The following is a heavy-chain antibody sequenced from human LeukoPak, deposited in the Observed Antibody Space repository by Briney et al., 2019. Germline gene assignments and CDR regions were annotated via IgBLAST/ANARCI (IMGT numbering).Heavy chain of an antibody. CDR1: GYTFTNYG. V-gene: IGHV1-46*01. CDR2: INPSGGST. Sequence: ASVKVSCKASGYTFTNYGISWVRQAPGQGLEWMGIINPSGGSTSYAQKFQGRVTMTRDTSTSTVYMELSSLRSEDTAVYYCARGYDIFSGYYDFEYWGQGTLITVSS. J-gene: IGHJ4*02. CDR3: ARGYDIFSGYYDFEY. D-gene: IGHD3-9*01.